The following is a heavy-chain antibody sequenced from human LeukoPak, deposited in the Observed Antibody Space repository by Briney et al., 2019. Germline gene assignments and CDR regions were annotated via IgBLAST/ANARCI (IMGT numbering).Heavy chain of an antibody. CDR1: GGSFSGYY. CDR3: AASVPPNWFDP. CDR2: INHSGST. Sequence: SETLSLTFAVYGGSFSGYYWSWIRQPPGKGLEWIGEINHSGSTNYNPSLKSRVTIPVDTSKNQFSLKLSSVTAADTAVYYCAASVPPNWFDPWGQGTLVTVSS. J-gene: IGHJ5*02. V-gene: IGHV4-34*01.